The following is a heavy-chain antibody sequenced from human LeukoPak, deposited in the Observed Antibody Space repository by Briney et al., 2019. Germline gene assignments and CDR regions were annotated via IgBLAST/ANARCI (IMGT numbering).Heavy chain of an antibody. CDR2: INHSGST. V-gene: IGHV4-34*01. CDR3: ARGGNSYGRKFDY. D-gene: IGHD5-18*01. CDR1: GFSFSGYV. Sequence: GSLRLSCAASGFSFSGYVMSWVRQAPGKGLEWIGEINHSGSTNYNPSLKSRVTISVDTSKNQFSLKLSSVTAADTAVYYCARGGNSYGRKFDYWGQGTLVTVSS. J-gene: IGHJ4*02.